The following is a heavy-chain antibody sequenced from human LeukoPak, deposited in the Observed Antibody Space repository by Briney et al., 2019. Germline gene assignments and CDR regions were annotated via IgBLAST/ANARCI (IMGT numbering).Heavy chain of an antibody. Sequence: SETLSLTCTVSGGSISSSSYYWGWNRQPPGKGLEWIGSIYYSGSTYYNPSLKSRVTISVDTSKNQFSLKLSSVTAADTAVYYCARDDARPGSGYYNWGQGTLVTVSS. CDR1: GGSISSSSYY. J-gene: IGHJ4*02. V-gene: IGHV4-39*07. CDR3: ARDDARPGSGYYN. CDR2: IYYSGST. D-gene: IGHD3-22*01.